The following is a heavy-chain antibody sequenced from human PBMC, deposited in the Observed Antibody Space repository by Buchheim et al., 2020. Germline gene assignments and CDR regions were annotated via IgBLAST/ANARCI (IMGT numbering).Heavy chain of an antibody. J-gene: IGHJ4*02. Sequence: QVQLVQSGAEVKKPGASVKVSCKASGYTFTAHSMHSVRQAPGQGLEWMGWINPNSGGTNYAQKFQGRVTMTRDTSLSTAYMELSRLRSDDTAVYYCARGPNYDFWSGYYFDGWGQGTL. V-gene: IGHV1-2*02. D-gene: IGHD3-3*01. CDR1: GYTFTAHS. CDR2: INPNSGGT. CDR3: ARGPNYDFWSGYYFDG.